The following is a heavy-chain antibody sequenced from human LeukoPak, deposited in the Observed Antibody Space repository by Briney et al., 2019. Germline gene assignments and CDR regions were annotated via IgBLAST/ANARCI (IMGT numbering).Heavy chain of an antibody. Sequence: PGRSLRLSCAASGFTFSSYAMHWVRQAPGKGLEWVAVISYDGSNKYYADSVKGRFTISRDNSKNTLYLQMNSLRAEDTAVYYCAKAPSEAAKLPYWGQGTLVTVSS. J-gene: IGHJ4*02. CDR2: ISYDGSNK. CDR1: GFTFSSYA. V-gene: IGHV3-30-3*01. CDR3: AKAPSEAAKLPY. D-gene: IGHD6-13*01.